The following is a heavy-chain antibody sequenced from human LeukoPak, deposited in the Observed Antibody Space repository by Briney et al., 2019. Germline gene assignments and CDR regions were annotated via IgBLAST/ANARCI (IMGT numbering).Heavy chain of an antibody. J-gene: IGHJ4*02. CDR3: ARGGAVAANDY. D-gene: IGHD6-19*01. CDR1: GFTFSSYR. CDR2: ISSSSSTI. Sequence: GGSLRLSCAASGFTFSSYRMNWVRQAPGKGVAWVSYISSSSSTIYYADSVKGRFTISRDNAKNSLYLQMNSLRAEDTAVYYCARGGAVAANDYWGQGTLVTVSS. V-gene: IGHV3-48*01.